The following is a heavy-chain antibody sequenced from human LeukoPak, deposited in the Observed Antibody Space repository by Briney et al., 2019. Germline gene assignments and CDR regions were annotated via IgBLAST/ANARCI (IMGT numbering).Heavy chain of an antibody. J-gene: IGHJ4*02. CDR2: IYTSGST. Sequence: PSETLSLTCTVSGGSISSYYWSWIRQPAGKGLEWIGRIYTSGSTNYNPSLKSRVTISVDTSKKQFSLKLTSVTAADTAVYYCARDGYSAIDYWGQGTLATVSS. V-gene: IGHV4-4*07. CDR3: ARDGYSAIDY. D-gene: IGHD1-26*01. CDR1: GGSISSYY.